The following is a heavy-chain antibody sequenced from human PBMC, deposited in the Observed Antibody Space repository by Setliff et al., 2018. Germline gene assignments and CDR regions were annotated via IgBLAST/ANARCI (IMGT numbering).Heavy chain of an antibody. V-gene: IGHV4-39*07. CDR3: AGDRVTTLENYYYYYGMDV. J-gene: IGHJ6*02. Sequence: PSETLSLTCTVSGGSISSSSYYWGWIRQPPGKGLEWIGSIYYSGSTYYNPSLKSRVTISVDTSKNQFSLKLSSVTAADTAVYYCAGDRVTTLENYYYYYGMDVWGQGTTVTVSS. CDR2: IYYSGST. CDR1: GGSISSSSYY. D-gene: IGHD4-17*01.